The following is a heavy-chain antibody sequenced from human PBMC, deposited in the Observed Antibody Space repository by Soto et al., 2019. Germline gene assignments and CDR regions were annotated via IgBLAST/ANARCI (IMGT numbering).Heavy chain of an antibody. D-gene: IGHD2-21*02. CDR1: GGIFTASA. CDR3: AVGFKLDCYTLDV. V-gene: IGHV1-69*01. J-gene: IGHJ6*02. Sequence: QVQLVQSGAEVRKPGSSVKVSCRSSGGIFTASAISWVRQAPGQGPEWMGGVIPMFGTANYPQRFQGRVTITADESTNTAYLQLSSLRSEDTAVYFCAVGFKLDCYTLDVWGQGTTVTVSS. CDR2: VIPMFGTA.